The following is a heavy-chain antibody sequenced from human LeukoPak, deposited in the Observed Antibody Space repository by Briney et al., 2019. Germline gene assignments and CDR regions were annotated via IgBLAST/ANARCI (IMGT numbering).Heavy chain of an antibody. CDR1: GYTFTGYY. CDR2: INPNSGGT. Sequence: ASVKVSCKASGYTFTGYYMHWVRQAPRQGLEWMGWINPNSGGTNYAQKFQGRVTMTRDTSISTAYMELSRLRSDDTAVYYCARDLNYYDSSGSTKGYWGQGTLVTVSS. D-gene: IGHD3-22*01. V-gene: IGHV1-2*02. J-gene: IGHJ4*02. CDR3: ARDLNYYDSSGSTKGY.